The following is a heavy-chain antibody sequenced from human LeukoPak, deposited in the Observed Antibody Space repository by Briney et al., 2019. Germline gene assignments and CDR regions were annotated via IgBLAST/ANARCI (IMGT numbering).Heavy chain of an antibody. V-gene: IGHV3-21*01. CDR3: ATVAAAGTNY. J-gene: IGHJ4*02. Sequence: GGSLRLSCAASGFTFSSYSMNWVRQAPGKGLEWVSSISSSSSYIYYADSVKGRFTISRDNAKNSLYLQMNSLRAEDTAVYYCATVAAAGTNYWGQGTLVTVSS. CDR1: GFTFSSYS. D-gene: IGHD6-13*01. CDR2: ISSSSSYI.